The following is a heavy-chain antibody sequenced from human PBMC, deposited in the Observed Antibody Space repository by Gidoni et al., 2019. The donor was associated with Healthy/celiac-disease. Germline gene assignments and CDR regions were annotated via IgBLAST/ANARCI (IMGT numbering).Heavy chain of an antibody. J-gene: IGHJ4*02. CDR1: GFTFSSYG. CDR3: ARGTPYVLRYFDWLLYFDY. Sequence: QVQLVESAGGVVQPGRSLRLSCAASGFTFSSYGMHWVRQAPGKGWEWVAVLWYDGSNKYYADSVKGRFTISRDNSKNTLYLQMNGLRAEDTAVYYCARGTPYVLRYFDWLLYFDYWGQGTLVTVSS. CDR2: LWYDGSNK. D-gene: IGHD3-9*01. V-gene: IGHV3-33*01.